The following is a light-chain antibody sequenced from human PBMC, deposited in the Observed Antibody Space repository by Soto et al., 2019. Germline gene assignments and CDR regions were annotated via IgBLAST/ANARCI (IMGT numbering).Light chain of an antibody. CDR3: QQYGSSFIT. V-gene: IGKV3-20*01. Sequence: SVLTQSPATLSLSPGERATLSCRASQSVSSYLAWYQQKPGQAPRLLIYGASSRATGIPDRFSGSGSGTDFTLTISRLEPEDFAVYYCQQYGSSFITFGQRTRLENK. CDR1: QSVSSY. CDR2: GAS. J-gene: IGKJ5*01.